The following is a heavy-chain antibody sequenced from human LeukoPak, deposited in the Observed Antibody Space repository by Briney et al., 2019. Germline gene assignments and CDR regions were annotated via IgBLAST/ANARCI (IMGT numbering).Heavy chain of an antibody. V-gene: IGHV3-48*04. CDR2: INSNSDTV. Sequence: GGSLRLSCAASGFTFRTYGMNWVRQAPGKGLEWISYINSNSDTVHYSNSVEGRFTISRDNAKNSLYLQMNSLRAEDTAMYYCARAYSGSYSSQDYWGQGTLVTVSS. D-gene: IGHD1-26*01. CDR1: GFTFRTYG. J-gene: IGHJ4*02. CDR3: ARAYSGSYSSQDY.